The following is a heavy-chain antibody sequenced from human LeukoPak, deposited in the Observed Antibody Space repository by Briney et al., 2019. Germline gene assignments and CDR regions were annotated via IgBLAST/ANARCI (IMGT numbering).Heavy chain of an antibody. Sequence: SETLSLTSIVCTRSTCSYYWRWIRQPPGKGLEWIGYIHYSGSTNYNPSLKSRVTISFETSKNQFSLNLSSDDAAVKDGYYCARGGEGATTFYWGQGTLVTVSS. D-gene: IGHD1-1*01. CDR3: ARGGEGATTFY. V-gene: IGHV4-59*01. J-gene: IGHJ4*02. CDR1: TRSTCSYY. CDR2: IHYSGST.